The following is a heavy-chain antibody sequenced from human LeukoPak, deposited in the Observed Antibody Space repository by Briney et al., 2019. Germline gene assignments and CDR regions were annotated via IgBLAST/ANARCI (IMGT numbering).Heavy chain of an antibody. Sequence: ASVKVSCKASGYTFTGYYMRWVRQAPGQGLEWMGRINPNSGGTNYAKKFQGRVTMTRDTSIRPAYTELSRLRSDDTAVYYCARGLSYYYDSSGYYSTFDYWGQGTLVTVSS. D-gene: IGHD3-22*01. CDR2: INPNSGGT. CDR1: GYTFTGYY. J-gene: IGHJ4*02. CDR3: ARGLSYYYDSSGYYSTFDY. V-gene: IGHV1-2*06.